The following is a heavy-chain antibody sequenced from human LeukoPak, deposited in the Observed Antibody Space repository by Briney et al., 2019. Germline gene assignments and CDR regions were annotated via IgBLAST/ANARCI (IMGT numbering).Heavy chain of an antibody. CDR2: ISGSGTTK. Sequence: SGESLSLSCAASGFTFSSYAMNWVRHPPRGGLEWVLYISGSGTTKSYADSVKGRFTISRDNAKNSLYLQMDSLRAEDTAVYYCTRGGSNFGPWGQGTLVAVSS. V-gene: IGHV3-48*04. D-gene: IGHD5-18*01. CDR3: TRGGSNFGP. J-gene: IGHJ5*02. CDR1: GFTFSSYA.